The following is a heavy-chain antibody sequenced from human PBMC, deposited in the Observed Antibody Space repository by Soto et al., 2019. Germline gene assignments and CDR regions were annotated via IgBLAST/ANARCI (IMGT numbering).Heavy chain of an antibody. J-gene: IGHJ5*02. CDR1: GYTFSRYA. CDR2: IDPDNDNT. CDR3: ARDGLELVYFDWLNFDP. V-gene: IGHV1-3*01. Sequence: QVQLVQSGAEVKTPGASVKVSCKASGYTFSRYAIHWVRQAPGQRLEWMGRIDPDNDNTKYSQNLQGRVTITRDTSASEVYMELSSLRSQDTAVFYCARDGLELVYFDWLNFDPWGQGTLVTVSS. D-gene: IGHD3-9*01.